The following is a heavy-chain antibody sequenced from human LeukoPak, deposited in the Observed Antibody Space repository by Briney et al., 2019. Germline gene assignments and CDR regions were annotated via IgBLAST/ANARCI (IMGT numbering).Heavy chain of an antibody. V-gene: IGHV3-30*03. Sequence: GGSLRLSCAASGXTFSSYGMYWVRQAPGKGLEWVAVISYHGSNKYYADSVKGRFTISRDNSKNTLYLQINSLRAEDTAVYYCARAYRDDTSGYYYVPFDYWGQGILVTVSS. J-gene: IGHJ4*02. CDR2: ISYHGSNK. CDR3: ARAYRDDTSGYYYVPFDY. D-gene: IGHD3-22*01. CDR1: GXTFSSYG.